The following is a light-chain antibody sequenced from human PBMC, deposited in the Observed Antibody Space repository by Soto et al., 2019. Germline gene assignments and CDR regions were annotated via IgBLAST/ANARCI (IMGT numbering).Light chain of an antibody. CDR2: EVS. J-gene: IGLJ2*01. Sequence: QSALTQPPSASGSPGQSVTISCTGASSDVGGYSYVSWYQQYPGKAPKLMIYEVSKRPSGVPDRFSGSKFGNTASLTVSGLQAEDEADYYCSSYGGSNNLLFGGGTKVTVL. CDR1: SSDVGGYSY. CDR3: SSYGGSNNLL. V-gene: IGLV2-8*01.